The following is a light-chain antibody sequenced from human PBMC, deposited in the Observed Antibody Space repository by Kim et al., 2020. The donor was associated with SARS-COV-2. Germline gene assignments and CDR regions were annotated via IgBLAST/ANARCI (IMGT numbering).Light chain of an antibody. J-gene: IGLJ2*01. CDR1: SSDVGSYNL. CDR2: EVS. CDR3: CSYAGSSTFHVV. V-gene: IGLV2-23*02. Sequence: QPVLTQPASVSGSPGQSITISCTGTSSDVGSYNLVSWYQQHPGKAPKLMIYEVSKRPSGVSNRFSGSKSGNTASLTISGLQAEDEADYYCCSYAGSSTFHVVFGGGTQLTVL.